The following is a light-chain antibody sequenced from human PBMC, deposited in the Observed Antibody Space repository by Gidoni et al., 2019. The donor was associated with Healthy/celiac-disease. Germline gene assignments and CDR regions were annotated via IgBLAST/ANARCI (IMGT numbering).Light chain of an antibody. CDR1: QSVSIY. V-gene: IGKV3-11*01. Sequence: DILLTQSPATLSLSPGERATLSCRASQSVSIYIALYQQKPGQAPRLLIYDASNRTTGIPARFSVSGSGTDFTLTISSLEPEDFAVYYCQQRSNWPPMYTFGQGTKLEIK. CDR3: QQRSNWPPMYT. J-gene: IGKJ2*01. CDR2: DAS.